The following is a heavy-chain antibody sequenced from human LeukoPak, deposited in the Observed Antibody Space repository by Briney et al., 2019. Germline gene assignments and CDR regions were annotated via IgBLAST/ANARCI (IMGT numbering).Heavy chain of an antibody. Sequence: PSETLSLTCTVSGGSISSSSYYWGWIRQPPGKGLEWIGSIYYSGSTYYNPSLKSRVTISVDTSKNQFSLKLSSVTAADTAVYYCASPGSGYYSENSGFAFDIWGQGTMVTVSS. D-gene: IGHD3-22*01. V-gene: IGHV4-39*07. CDR1: GGSISSSSYY. CDR2: IYYSGST. CDR3: ASPGSGYYSENSGFAFDI. J-gene: IGHJ3*02.